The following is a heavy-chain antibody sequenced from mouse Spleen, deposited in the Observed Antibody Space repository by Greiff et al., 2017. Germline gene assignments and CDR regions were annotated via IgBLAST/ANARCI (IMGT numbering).Heavy chain of an antibody. D-gene: IGHD3-1*01. CDR1: GYTFTSYW. Sequence: VQLQQPGAELVMPGASVKLSCKASGYTFTSYWMHWVKQRPGQGLEWIGEIDPSDSYTNYNQKFKGKATLTVDKSSSTAYMQLSSLTSEDSAVYYCAREGASAFAYWGQGTLVTVSA. CDR3: AREGASAFAY. J-gene: IGHJ3*01. V-gene: IGHV1-69*01. CDR2: IDPSDSYT.